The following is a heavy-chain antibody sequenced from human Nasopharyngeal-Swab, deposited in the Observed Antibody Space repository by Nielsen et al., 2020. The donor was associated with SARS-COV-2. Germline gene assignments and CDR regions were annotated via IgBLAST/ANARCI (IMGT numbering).Heavy chain of an antibody. CDR3: AKFPEEGSWSDY. CDR2: ISWDGGST. Sequence: GESLKISCAASGFTFDDYTMHWVRQAPGKGLEWVSLISWDGGSTKYADSVKGRFTISRDNSKHSLYLQMNSLRTEDTALYYCAKFPEEGSWSDYWGQGTLVTVSS. V-gene: IGHV3-43*01. D-gene: IGHD6-13*01. J-gene: IGHJ4*02. CDR1: GFTFDDYT.